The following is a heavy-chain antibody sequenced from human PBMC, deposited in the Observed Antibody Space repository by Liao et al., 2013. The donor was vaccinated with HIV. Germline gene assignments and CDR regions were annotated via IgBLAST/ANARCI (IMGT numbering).Heavy chain of an antibody. CDR3: ARVNFAGHDAFDI. CDR2: ISPTGLT. CDR1: GASITADF. V-gene: IGHV4-4*07. Sequence: QVQLQESGSGLVKPSQTLSLTCTVSGASITADFWSWVRQPAGKGLEWVGRISPTGLTTYTPSLETRVTVSVDPSKNQFSLKLSSVTAADTAVYYCARVNFAGHDAFDIWGQGTMVTVSS. J-gene: IGHJ3*02. D-gene: IGHD6-13*01.